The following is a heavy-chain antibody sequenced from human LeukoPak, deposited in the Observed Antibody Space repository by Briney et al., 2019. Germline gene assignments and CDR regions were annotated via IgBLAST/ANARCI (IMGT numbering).Heavy chain of an antibody. CDR3: ARGIAAAGTQAFYYYYYYMDV. D-gene: IGHD6-13*01. CDR1: GFSFSDYY. V-gene: IGHV3-11*04. J-gene: IGHJ6*03. Sequence: GGSLRLSCAASGFSFSDYYMSWIRQAPGKGLEWVSYISSSSSTIYYADSVKGRFTISRDNAKNSLHLQMNSLRAEDTAVYYCARGIAAAGTQAFYYYYYYMDVWGKGTTVTVSS. CDR2: ISSSSSTI.